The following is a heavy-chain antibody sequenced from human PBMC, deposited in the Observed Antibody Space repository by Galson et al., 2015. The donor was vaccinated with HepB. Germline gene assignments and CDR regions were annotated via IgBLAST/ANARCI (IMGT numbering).Heavy chain of an antibody. CDR2: ISYDGADK. CDR1: GFFLSSCA. CDR3: ARDRGLHEDLTPIDH. D-gene: IGHD2-21*01. V-gene: IGHV3-30-3*01. Sequence: SLRLSCAASGFFLSSCAMHWVRQAPGKGLEWVTVISYDGADKFYADSVKGRFTISRDNSKNTVYLQMNSLRREDTAVYYCARDRGLHEDLTPIDHWGQGSLVTVSS. J-gene: IGHJ1*01.